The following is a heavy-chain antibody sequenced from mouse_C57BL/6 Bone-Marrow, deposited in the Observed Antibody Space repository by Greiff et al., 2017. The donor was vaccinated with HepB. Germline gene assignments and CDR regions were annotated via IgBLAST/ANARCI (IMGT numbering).Heavy chain of an antibody. D-gene: IGHD1-1*01. CDR3: ARPLITTDAMDY. V-gene: IGHV1-82*01. J-gene: IGHJ4*01. Sequence: QVQLKESGPELVKPGASVKISCKASGYALSSSWMNWVKRRPGKGLEWIGRIYPGDGDTNYNGKFKGKATLTADKSSSTAYMQLSSLTSADSAFYFCARPLITTDAMDYWGQGTSVTVSS. CDR1: GYALSSSW. CDR2: IYPGDGDT.